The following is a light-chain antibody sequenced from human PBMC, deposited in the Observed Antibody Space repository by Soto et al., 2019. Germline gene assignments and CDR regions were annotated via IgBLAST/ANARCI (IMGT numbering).Light chain of an antibody. CDR1: ESVGSN. J-gene: IGKJ2*01. Sequence: EIVMTQSPATLSVSPGERATLSCRASESVGSNLACYQQKPGEAPRLLIHGASKRATGIPARFSGSGSGTEFTLTISSLQSEDVAVYDCQQYYKWPPETFGQGTKVDIK. CDR2: GAS. CDR3: QQYYKWPPET. V-gene: IGKV3-15*01.